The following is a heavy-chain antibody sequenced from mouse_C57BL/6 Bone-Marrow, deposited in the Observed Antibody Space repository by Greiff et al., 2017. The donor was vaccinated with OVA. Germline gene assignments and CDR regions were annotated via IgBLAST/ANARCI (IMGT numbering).Heavy chain of an antibody. CDR3: ARITTAQYYFDY. J-gene: IGHJ2*01. V-gene: IGHV1-82*01. CDR2: IYPGDGDT. D-gene: IGHD1-2*01. CDR1: GYAFSSSW. Sequence: QVQLKQSGPELVKPGASVKISCKASGYAFSSSWMNWVKQRPGKGLEWIGRIYPGDGDTNYNGKFKGKATLTADKSSSTAYIQLSSLTSEDSAVYFCARITTAQYYFDYWGQGTTLTVSS.